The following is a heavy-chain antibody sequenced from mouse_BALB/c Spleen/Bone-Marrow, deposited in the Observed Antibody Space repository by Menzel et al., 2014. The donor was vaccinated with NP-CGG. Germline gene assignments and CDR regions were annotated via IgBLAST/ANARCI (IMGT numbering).Heavy chain of an antibody. CDR3: ARRDSSGYDYAMDY. J-gene: IGHJ4*01. Sequence: EVQVVESGPGLVKPSQSLSLTCSVTGYSITSGYYWNWIRQFPGNTLEWMGYISYDGSNNYNPSLKNRISITRDTSKNQFFLKLNSVTTEDTATYYCARRDSSGYDYAMDYWGQGTSVTVSS. CDR2: ISYDGSN. V-gene: IGHV3-6*02. D-gene: IGHD3-2*01. CDR1: GYSITSGYY.